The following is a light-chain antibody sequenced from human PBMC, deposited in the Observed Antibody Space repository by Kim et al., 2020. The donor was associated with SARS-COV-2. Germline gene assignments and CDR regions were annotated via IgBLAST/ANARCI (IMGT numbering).Light chain of an antibody. J-gene: IGLJ2*01. V-gene: IGLV3-19*01. CDR1: SLRSYY. CDR3: NSRDSNDNVV. Sequence: ALGQTARITCQGDSLRSYYATWYQQKPGQAPLLVIYGKNNRPSGIPDRFSGSSSGNTASLTITGTQAGDEADYYCNSRDSNDNVVFGGGTQLTVL. CDR2: GKN.